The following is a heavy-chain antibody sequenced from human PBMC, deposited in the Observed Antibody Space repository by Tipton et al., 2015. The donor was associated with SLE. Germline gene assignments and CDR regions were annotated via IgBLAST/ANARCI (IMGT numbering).Heavy chain of an antibody. CDR2: ISAYNGNR. D-gene: IGHD6-19*01. CDR1: GYTFDDNG. Sequence: QSGPEVKKPGASVKVSCKASGYTFDDNGISWVRQAPGQGLEWMGWISAYNGNRDYAQKLQGRVTMTTDTSTSTAYMELRSLRSEDTALYYCAIAVAGTFFFDYWGQGALVTVSS. CDR3: AIAVAGTFFFDY. V-gene: IGHV1-18*04. J-gene: IGHJ4*02.